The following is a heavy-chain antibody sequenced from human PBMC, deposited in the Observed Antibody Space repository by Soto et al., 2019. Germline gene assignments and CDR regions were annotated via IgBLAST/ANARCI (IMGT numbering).Heavy chain of an antibody. D-gene: IGHD1-1*01. J-gene: IGHJ4*02. Sequence: QVHQVQSGAEVKKPGASVKVSCKGSGYAFTTYGITWVRQAPGQGLEWMGWISAHNGNTNYAQKLQGRVTVTRDTSTSTAYMELRSVRSDDAAVSYCARGRYGDYWGQGALVTVSP. V-gene: IGHV1-18*01. CDR3: ARGRYGDY. CDR2: ISAHNGNT. CDR1: GYAFTTYG.